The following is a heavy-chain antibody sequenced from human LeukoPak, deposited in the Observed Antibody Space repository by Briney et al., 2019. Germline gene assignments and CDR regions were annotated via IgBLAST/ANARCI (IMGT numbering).Heavy chain of an antibody. J-gene: IGHJ4*02. Sequence: SETLSLTCAVSGGSISSSWWSWVHQPPGKGLEWIGEIFHSGSTNYNPSLKSRVTISVDKSKNHFSLELTSVTAADTAVYYCTCHSGWSGPSEWGQGTLVIVSS. V-gene: IGHV4-4*02. CDR2: IFHSGST. D-gene: IGHD6-19*01. CDR1: GGSISSSW. CDR3: TCHSGWSGPSE.